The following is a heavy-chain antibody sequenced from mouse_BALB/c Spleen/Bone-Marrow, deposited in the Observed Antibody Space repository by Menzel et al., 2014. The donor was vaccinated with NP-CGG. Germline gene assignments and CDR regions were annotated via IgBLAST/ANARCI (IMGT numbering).Heavy chain of an antibody. CDR3: AREGPWLAY. Sequence: VQLQQSGAELVRPGVSVKISCKGSGYTFTDYAMHWVKRSHAKSLEWIGVISTYYGDASYNQKFKGKATMTVDKSSSTAYMELARLTSEDSAIYYCAREGPWLAYWGQGTLVTVSA. J-gene: IGHJ3*01. V-gene: IGHV1S137*01. CDR1: GYTFTDYA. CDR2: ISTYYGDA.